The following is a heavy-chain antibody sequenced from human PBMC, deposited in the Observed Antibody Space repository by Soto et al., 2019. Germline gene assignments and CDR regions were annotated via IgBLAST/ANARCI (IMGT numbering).Heavy chain of an antibody. J-gene: IGHJ6*02. CDR3: AIRTPYSSPSSDVGHYAMDV. CDR2: IYPGDSET. CDR1: GYRFPNYW. D-gene: IGHD6-6*01. V-gene: IGHV5-51*01. Sequence: PGESLKISCEASGYRFPNYWIAWVRQMPGKGREWMGTIYPGDSETKYSPSFQGQVSLSVDKSNSSAFLQWNSLSASDTAVYSCAIRTPYSSPSSDVGHYAMDVWGQGTTVTV.